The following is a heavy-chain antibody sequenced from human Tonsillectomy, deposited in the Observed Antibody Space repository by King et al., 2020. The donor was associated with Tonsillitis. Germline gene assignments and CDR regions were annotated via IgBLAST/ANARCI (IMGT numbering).Heavy chain of an antibody. Sequence: VQLQESGPGLVKPSQTLSLTCTVSGASISGGSYYWSWIRQPAGKGLEWIGRIYTTGNTNYNPSLKSRVTMSEDTSKNQFSLMLNSVTAADTAVYYCARSGYSSGYQDFWGQGTLVTVSS. CDR2: IYTTGNT. CDR3: ARSGYSSGYQDF. CDR1: GASISGGSYY. J-gene: IGHJ4*02. V-gene: IGHV4-61*02. D-gene: IGHD6-19*01.